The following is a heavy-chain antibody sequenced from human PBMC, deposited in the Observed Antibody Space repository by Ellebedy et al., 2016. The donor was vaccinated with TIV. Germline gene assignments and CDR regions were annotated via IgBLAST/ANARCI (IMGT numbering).Heavy chain of an antibody. J-gene: IGHJ3*02. CDR3: ARDSGYGTFDI. CDR2: ISFSSTYA. D-gene: IGHD5-12*01. Sequence: GGSLRLSXVASGFTFSDYYMSWIRQAPGKGLEWVSYISFSSTYANYADSVKGRFTISRDNAKNSLYLQMSSLRAEDTAVYYCARDSGYGTFDIWGQGTMVTVSS. V-gene: IGHV3-11*06. CDR1: GFTFSDYY.